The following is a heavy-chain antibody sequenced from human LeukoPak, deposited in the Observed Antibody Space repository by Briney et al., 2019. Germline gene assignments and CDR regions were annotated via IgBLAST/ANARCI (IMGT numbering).Heavy chain of an antibody. CDR2: INHSGST. D-gene: IGHD3-10*01. CDR1: GGSFSGYY. Sequence: PSETLSLTCAVYGGSFSGYYWSWIRQPPGKGLEWIGEINHSGSTNYNPSLKSRVTISVDTSKNQFSLKLSSVTAADTAVYYCARGTPHGSGSYYNRGLVVDYWGQGTLVTVSS. V-gene: IGHV4-34*01. J-gene: IGHJ4*01. CDR3: ARGTPHGSGSYYNRGLVVDY.